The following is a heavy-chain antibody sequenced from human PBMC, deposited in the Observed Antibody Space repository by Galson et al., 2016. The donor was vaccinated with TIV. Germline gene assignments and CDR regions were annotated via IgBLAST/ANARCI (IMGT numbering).Heavy chain of an antibody. CDR3: VHLPNMFYYGMDV. CDR2: IYWDDDE. D-gene: IGHD3-10*02. Sequence: PALVKPTQTLTLTCTFSGFSLITNGVGVGWVRQPPGKALEWLAHIYWDDDERYSPSLKSRLTITKDTSKNQVVLRMTNMDPVDTATYYCVHLPNMFYYGMDVWGQGTTVTVSS. V-gene: IGHV2-5*02. CDR1: GFSLITNGVG. J-gene: IGHJ6*02.